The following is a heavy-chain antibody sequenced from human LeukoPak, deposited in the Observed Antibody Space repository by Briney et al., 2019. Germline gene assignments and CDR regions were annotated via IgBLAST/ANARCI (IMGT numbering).Heavy chain of an antibody. V-gene: IGHV1-2*02. CDR1: GYTFTGYY. Sequence: ASVKVSCKASGYTFTGYYMHWVRQAPGQGLEWMGWINPNSGGTNYAQKFQGRVTMTRDTSISTAYMELSRLRSDDTAVYYCARVLLQDYGDYSEVYFDYWGQGTLVTVSS. CDR2: INPNSGGT. CDR3: ARVLLQDYGDYSEVYFDY. D-gene: IGHD4-17*01. J-gene: IGHJ4*02.